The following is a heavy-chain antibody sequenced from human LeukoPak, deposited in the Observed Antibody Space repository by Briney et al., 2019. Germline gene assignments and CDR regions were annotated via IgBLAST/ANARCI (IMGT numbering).Heavy chain of an antibody. V-gene: IGHV3-20*01. CDR1: GFTFDDYG. Sequence: GGSLRLSCAASGFTFDDYGMSWVRQAPGKGLEWVSGINWNGGSTGYADSVKGRFTISRDNAKNSLYLQMNSLRAEDTALYHCLIRYFDWLLYFHAFDIWGQGTMVTVSS. CDR3: LIRYFDWLLYFHAFDI. CDR2: INWNGGST. D-gene: IGHD3-9*01. J-gene: IGHJ3*02.